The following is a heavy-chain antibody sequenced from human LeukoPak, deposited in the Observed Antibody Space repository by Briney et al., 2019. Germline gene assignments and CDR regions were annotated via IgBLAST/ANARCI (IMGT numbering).Heavy chain of an antibody. J-gene: IGHJ4*02. V-gene: IGHV4-34*01. CDR2: INHRGST. Sequence: PSETLSLTRAVYGGSFSGYYWSWIRQPPGKGLEWIGEINHRGSTNYNPSLKSRVTISVDTSKNQFSLKLSSVTAADTAVYYCARGLRQLVRSWHYWGQGTLVTVSS. D-gene: IGHD6-6*01. CDR3: ARGLRQLVRSWHY. CDR1: GGSFSGYY.